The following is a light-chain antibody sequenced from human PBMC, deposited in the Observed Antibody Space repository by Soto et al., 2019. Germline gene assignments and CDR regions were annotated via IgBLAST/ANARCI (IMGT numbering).Light chain of an antibody. CDR1: QSVSSY. Sequence: EIVLTQSPATLSLSPGERATLSCRASQSVSSYLAWYQQKPGQAPRLLVYDASTSATGIPARFSGSGSGTDFTLSISSLEPEGFAVYFCQQRSDWPLTFGGGTKLESK. CDR3: QQRSDWPLT. V-gene: IGKV3-11*01. J-gene: IGKJ4*01. CDR2: DAS.